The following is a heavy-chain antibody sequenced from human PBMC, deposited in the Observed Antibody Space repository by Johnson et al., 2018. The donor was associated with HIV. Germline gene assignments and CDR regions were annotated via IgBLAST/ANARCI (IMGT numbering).Heavy chain of an antibody. J-gene: IGHJ3*02. CDR1: GFTFSSYA. CDR2: ILGSGGST. D-gene: IGHD2-15*01. CDR3: AKDAYCSGGRCYGFGAFDI. V-gene: IGHV3-23*04. Sequence: MLLVESGGGLVQPGGSLSLSCAASGFTFSSYALRWVRQAPGKGLEWVSTILGSGGSTYYAESVKGRFTISRDNSKNTVYLQMNSLRAEDTAVFYCAKDAYCSGGRCYGFGAFDIWGQGTMVTVSS.